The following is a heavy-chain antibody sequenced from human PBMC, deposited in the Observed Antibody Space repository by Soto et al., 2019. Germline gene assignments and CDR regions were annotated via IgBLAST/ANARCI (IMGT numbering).Heavy chain of an antibody. D-gene: IGHD2-15*01. J-gene: IGHJ6*02. CDR2: IYPGDSDT. CDR3: ARKGGYCSGGSCYSPHGMDV. Sequence: GASLKISCKGSGYSFTSYWIGWVRQTPGKGLEWMGSIYPGDSDTTYRPSFQGQVTISADKSISTAYLQWSGLKASDTAMYYCARKGGYCSGGSCYSPHGMDVWGQGTTVTVSS. CDR1: GYSFTSYW. V-gene: IGHV5-51*01.